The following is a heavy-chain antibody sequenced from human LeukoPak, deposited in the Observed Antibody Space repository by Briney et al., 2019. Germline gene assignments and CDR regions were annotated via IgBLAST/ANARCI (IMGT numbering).Heavy chain of an antibody. V-gene: IGHV3-74*01. Sequence: GGSLRLSCEASRFIFSSYWMYWVRQTPGKGLVLVSRINSDGSTTSYADSVKGRFTISRDNARNTLYLQMNSLRAEDTAVCYCARRCLVGVDCYHFDYWGQGTLVTVCS. D-gene: IGHD2-21*02. CDR3: ARRCLVGVDCYHFDY. CDR1: RFIFSSYW. CDR2: INSDGSTT. J-gene: IGHJ4*02.